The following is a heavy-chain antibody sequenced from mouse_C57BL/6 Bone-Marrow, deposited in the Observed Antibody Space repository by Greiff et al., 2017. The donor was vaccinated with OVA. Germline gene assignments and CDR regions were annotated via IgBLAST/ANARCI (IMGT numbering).Heavy chain of an antibody. CDR2: IYPGSGNT. D-gene: IGHD4-1*01. CDR1: GYTFTDYY. J-gene: IGHJ2*01. CDR3: AKLTGTVFDY. V-gene: IGHV1-76*01. Sequence: VKLVESGAELVRPGASVKLSCKASGYTFTDYYINWVKQRPGQGLEWIARIYPGSGNTYYNEKFKGKATLTAEKSSSTAYMQLSSLTSEDSAVYFCAKLTGTVFDYWGQGTTLTVSS.